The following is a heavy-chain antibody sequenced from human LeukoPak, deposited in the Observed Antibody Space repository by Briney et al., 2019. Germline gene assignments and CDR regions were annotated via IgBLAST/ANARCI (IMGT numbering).Heavy chain of an antibody. J-gene: IGHJ6*03. V-gene: IGHV3-30*04. Sequence: GGSLRLSCAASGFTFSSYAMYWVRQAPGKGLEWVAVISYDGSNKYYADSVKGRFTISRDNSKNTLYLQMNSLRAEDTAVYYCARDRTGQQLISRKDYYYMDVWGKGTTVTISS. CDR1: GFTFSSYA. D-gene: IGHD4-11*01. CDR3: ARDRTGQQLISRKDYYYMDV. CDR2: ISYDGSNK.